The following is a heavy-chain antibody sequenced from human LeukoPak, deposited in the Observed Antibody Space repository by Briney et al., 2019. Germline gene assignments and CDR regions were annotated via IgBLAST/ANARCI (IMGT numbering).Heavy chain of an antibody. J-gene: IGHJ4*02. D-gene: IGHD6-19*01. V-gene: IGHV1-69*04. CDR3: ARGPYSSGWYYFDY. CDR2: IIPILGIA. CDR1: GGTFSSYA. Sequence: SVKVSCKACGGTFSSYAISLVRQAPGQGLEWMGRIIPILGIANYAQKFQGRVTITADKSTSTAYMELSSLRSEDTAVYYCARGPYSSGWYYFDYWGQGTLVTVSS.